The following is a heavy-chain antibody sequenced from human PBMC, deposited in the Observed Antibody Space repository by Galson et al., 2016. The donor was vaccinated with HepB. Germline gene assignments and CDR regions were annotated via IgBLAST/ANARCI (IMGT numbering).Heavy chain of an antibody. CDR3: ARRFLGLVTNWFDP. J-gene: IGHJ5*02. CDR1: GYTFAHYW. CDR2: IYPGDSDT. D-gene: IGHD6-6*01. V-gene: IGHV5-51*01. Sequence: QSGAEVKKPGESLQISCTGSGYTFAHYWIGWVRQMPGKGLVWMGMIYPGDSDTRSRPSSQGQVGMSVDKSISTAYLHWISRQASDTALYYCARRFLGLVTNWFDPWGQGTLVTVSS.